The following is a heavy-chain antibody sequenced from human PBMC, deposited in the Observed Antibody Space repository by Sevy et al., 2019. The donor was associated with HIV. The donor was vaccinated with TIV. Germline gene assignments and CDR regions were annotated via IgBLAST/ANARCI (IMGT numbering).Heavy chain of an antibody. CDR2: ISSSGSTI. J-gene: IGHJ6*02. D-gene: IGHD2-15*01. Sequence: GGSLRLSCAASGFTFSDYYMSWIRQAPGKGLEWVSYISSSGSTIYYADSVKGRFTISRDNAKNSLYLQMNSLRAEDTAVYYCARDHCSGGSCYRFNYYYYGMDVSGQGTTVTVSS. CDR3: ARDHCSGGSCYRFNYYYYGMDV. V-gene: IGHV3-11*01. CDR1: GFTFSDYY.